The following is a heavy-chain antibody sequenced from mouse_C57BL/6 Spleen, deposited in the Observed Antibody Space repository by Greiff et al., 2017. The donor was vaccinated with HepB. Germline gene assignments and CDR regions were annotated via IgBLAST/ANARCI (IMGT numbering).Heavy chain of an antibody. V-gene: IGHV1-76*01. D-gene: IGHD1-1*01. Sequence: QVQLQQSGAELVRPGASVKLSCKASGYTFTDYYINWVKQRPGQGLEWIARIYPGSGNTYYNEKFKGKATLTAEKSSSTAYMQLSSLTSEDSAVYFCAREGGSKDYAMDYWGQGTSITVSS. CDR2: IYPGSGNT. CDR1: GYTFTDYY. CDR3: AREGGSKDYAMDY. J-gene: IGHJ4*01.